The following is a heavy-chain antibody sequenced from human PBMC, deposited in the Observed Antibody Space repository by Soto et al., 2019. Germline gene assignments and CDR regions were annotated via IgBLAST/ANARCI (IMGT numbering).Heavy chain of an antibody. CDR3: ARGVPAATNDAFDI. V-gene: IGHV4-31*03. D-gene: IGHD2-2*01. J-gene: IGHJ3*02. CDR2: IYYSGST. CDR1: GGSISSGGYY. Sequence: QVQLQESGPGLVKPSQTLSLTCTVSGGSISSGGYYWSWIRQHPGKGLEWIGYIYYSGSTYYNPSLKSRVTISVDTSKNQFSLKLSSVTAADTAVYYCARGVPAATNDAFDIWGQGTMVTVSS.